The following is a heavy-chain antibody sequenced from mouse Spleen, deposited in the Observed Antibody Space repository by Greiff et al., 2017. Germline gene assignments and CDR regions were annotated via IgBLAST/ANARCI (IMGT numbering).Heavy chain of an antibody. CDR1: GYTFTSYG. J-gene: IGHJ3*01. Sequence: VQLQQSGAELARPGASVKLSCKASGYTFTSYGISWVKQRTGQGLEWIGEIYPRSGNTYYNEKFKGKATLTADKSSSTAYMQLSSLTSEDSAVYFCARSGYSSCDPAWFAYWGQGTLVTVSA. D-gene: IGHD1-1*01. CDR3: ARSGYSSCDPAWFAY. CDR2: IYPRSGNT. V-gene: IGHV1-81*01.